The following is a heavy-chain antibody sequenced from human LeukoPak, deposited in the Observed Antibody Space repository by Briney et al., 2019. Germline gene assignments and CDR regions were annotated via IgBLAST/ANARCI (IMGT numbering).Heavy chain of an antibody. Sequence: PSETLSLPCTVSGGSISSSSYYWGWIRQPPGKGLEWIGSIYYSGSTYYNPSLKSRVTISVDTSKNQFSLKPSSVTAADTAVYYCARLTKSPLTFDYWGQGTLVTVSS. CDR3: ARLTKSPLTFDY. V-gene: IGHV4-39*07. CDR1: GGSISSSSYY. J-gene: IGHJ4*02. CDR2: IYYSGST. D-gene: IGHD3-9*01.